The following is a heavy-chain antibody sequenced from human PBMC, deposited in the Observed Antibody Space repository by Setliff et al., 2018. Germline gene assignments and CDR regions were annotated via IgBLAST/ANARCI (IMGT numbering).Heavy chain of an antibody. D-gene: IGHD6-19*01. Sequence: GASVKVSCKASGGTFSSYAISWVRQAPGQGLEWMGGIIPILGIANYAQKFQGRVTITADESTSTAYMELSSLRSEDTAVYYCAAPTGYSSGWYDAFDIWGQGTMVTV. V-gene: IGHV1-69*10. CDR3: AAPTGYSSGWYDAFDI. CDR1: GGTFSSYA. CDR2: IIPILGIA. J-gene: IGHJ3*02.